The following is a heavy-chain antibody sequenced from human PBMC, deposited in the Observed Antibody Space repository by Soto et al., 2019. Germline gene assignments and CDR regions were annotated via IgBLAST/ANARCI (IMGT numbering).Heavy chain of an antibody. V-gene: IGHV3-33*05. D-gene: IGHD3-16*01. CDR3: ARWGTTGGLDV. CDR1: GFTFRSYV. Sequence: QVQLVESGGGVVQPGTSLRLSCVGSGFTFRSYVIHWVRQAPGKGLEWVALTSYDGSNNFYGDSVKGRFTISRHNSRNTVELQMDSLTFEVTALYYCARWGTTGGLDVWGQGPLVSVSS. J-gene: IGHJ4*02. CDR2: TSYDGSNN.